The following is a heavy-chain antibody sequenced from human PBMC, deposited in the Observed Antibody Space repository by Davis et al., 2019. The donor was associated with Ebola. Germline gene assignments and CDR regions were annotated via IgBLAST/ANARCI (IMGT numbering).Heavy chain of an antibody. CDR1: GFNFGDYG. Sequence: PGGSLRLSCAGAGFNFGDYGMHWVRQAPGKGLEWISGVTSNSGRIAYADFVKGRFTVSRDNAQKTLFLQINRLRPEDTALYYCARDTSVTALPPFSAFDMWGQGTMVTVSS. CDR2: VTSNSGRI. D-gene: IGHD6-6*01. J-gene: IGHJ3*02. V-gene: IGHV3-9*01. CDR3: ARDTSVTALPPFSAFDM.